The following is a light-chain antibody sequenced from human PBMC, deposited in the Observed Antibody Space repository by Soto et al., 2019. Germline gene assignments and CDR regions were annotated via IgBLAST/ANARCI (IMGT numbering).Light chain of an antibody. CDR2: RSS. CDR1: QTISNY. J-gene: IGKJ1*01. Sequence: DIQMTQSPSTLSASLGDRVTITCRASQTISNYLTWYQQRPGKAPKLLIYRSSILQNGVPSRFSGSGSGTEFTLTISSQQHDDVASYSCQHYNSYATFGQGTRVEI. CDR3: QHYNSYAT. V-gene: IGKV1-5*03.